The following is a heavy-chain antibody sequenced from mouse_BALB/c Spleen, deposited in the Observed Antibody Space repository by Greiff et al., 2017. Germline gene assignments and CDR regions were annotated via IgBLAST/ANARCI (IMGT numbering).Heavy chain of an antibody. V-gene: IGHV5-4*02. J-gene: IGHJ4*01. CDR2: ISDGGSYT. CDR1: GFTFSDYY. CDR3: ARRDVDYAMDY. Sequence: EVMLVESGGGLVQPGGSRKLSCAASGFTFSDYYMYWVRQTPEKRLEWVATISDGGSYTYYPDSVKGRFTISRDNAKNNLYLQMSSLKSEDTAMYYCARRDVDYAMDYWGQGTSVTVSS.